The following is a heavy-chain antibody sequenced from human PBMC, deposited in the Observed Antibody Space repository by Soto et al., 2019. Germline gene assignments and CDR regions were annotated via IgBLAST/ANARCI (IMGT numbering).Heavy chain of an antibody. CDR2: IFPLTDIP. Sequence: QVQLVQSGAEVKKPGSSVKVSCKASGGTFRNYPINRVRQAPGQGLEWMGSIFPLTDIPDYAQNFQARLTISADKSTSTAYMELSSLTSDDTAIYFCARGPLVVLNYFESWGQGTLVTVSS. CDR1: GGTFRNYP. CDR3: ARGPLVVLNYFES. J-gene: IGHJ4*02. V-gene: IGHV1-69*02.